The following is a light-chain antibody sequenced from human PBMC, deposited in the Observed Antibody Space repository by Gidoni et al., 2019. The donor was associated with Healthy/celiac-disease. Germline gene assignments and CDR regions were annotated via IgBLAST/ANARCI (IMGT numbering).Light chain of an antibody. J-gene: IGKJ2*01. CDR3: QQYNNWPPMYT. CDR2: GSS. Sequence: ELVLTQSPATLSVSPGERATLSCRASQSVSSNLAWYQQNPGQAPRLLIYGSSTRATGIPARFSGSGSGTEFTLTISSLQSEDFAVYYCQQYNNWPPMYTFGQWTKLEIK. V-gene: IGKV3-15*01. CDR1: QSVSSN.